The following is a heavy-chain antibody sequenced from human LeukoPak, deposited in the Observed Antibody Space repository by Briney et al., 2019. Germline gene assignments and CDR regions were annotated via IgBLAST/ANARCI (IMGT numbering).Heavy chain of an antibody. Sequence: PGASLRLSCAASGFTFSSYARSWVRQAPGKGLEWVSAISGSGGSTYYADSVKGRFTISRDNSKNPLYLQTNSLRAEDTAVYYCAKDREGGFDYWGQGTLVTVSS. V-gene: IGHV3-23*01. CDR1: GFTFSSYA. J-gene: IGHJ4*02. D-gene: IGHD1-26*01. CDR3: AKDREGGFDY. CDR2: ISGSGGST.